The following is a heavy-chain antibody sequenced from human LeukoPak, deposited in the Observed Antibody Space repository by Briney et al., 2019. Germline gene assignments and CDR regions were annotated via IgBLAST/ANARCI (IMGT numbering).Heavy chain of an antibody. Sequence: PGGSLRLSCAVPGFSFTNFWMSWVRQAPGRGLEWVANIHPEGNEKYHVESVKGRFTISRDNTKNLLFLQMNGLRVEDTAVYYCASGENFRGAQGGASFDYWGQGTLVTVSS. CDR3: ASGENFRGAQGGASFDY. CDR1: GFSFTNFW. J-gene: IGHJ4*02. CDR2: IHPEGNEK. D-gene: IGHD3-16*01. V-gene: IGHV3-7*01.